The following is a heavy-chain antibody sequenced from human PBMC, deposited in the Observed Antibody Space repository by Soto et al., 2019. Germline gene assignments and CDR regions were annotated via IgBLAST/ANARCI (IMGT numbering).Heavy chain of an antibody. J-gene: IGHJ4*02. V-gene: IGHV3-33*01. D-gene: IGHD2-2*01. Sequence: QVQLVESGGGVVQPGRSLRLSCAASGFTFSSYGMHWVRQAPGKGLEWVALIWSDGSNNHYADSVKGRFTISRDNSKNTLYLQMNNLRDEDTAVYYCAREDLVLIPNSGFDYWGQGTLVTVSS. CDR2: IWSDGSNN. CDR3: AREDLVLIPNSGFDY. CDR1: GFTFSSYG.